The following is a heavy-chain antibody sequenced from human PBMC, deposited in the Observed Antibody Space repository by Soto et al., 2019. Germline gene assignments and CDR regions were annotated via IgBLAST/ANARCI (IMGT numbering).Heavy chain of an antibody. CDR1: GGSISSGGYS. CDR2: IYHSGST. CDR3: ARHVASLLQTAYATFYFDF. D-gene: IGHD2-8*01. J-gene: IGHJ4*02. V-gene: IGHV4-30-2*01. Sequence: PSETLSLTCAVSGGSISSGGYSWSWIRQPPGKGLEWIGYIYHSGSTYYNPSLKSRVTISLDTSKNQFSLRLSSVTAADTAVYYCARHVASLLQTAYATFYFDFWGQGTLVTVS.